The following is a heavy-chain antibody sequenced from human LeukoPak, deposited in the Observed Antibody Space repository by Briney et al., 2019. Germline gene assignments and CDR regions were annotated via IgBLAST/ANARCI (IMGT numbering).Heavy chain of an antibody. CDR3: ARRYGSGALTDAFDI. D-gene: IGHD3-10*01. CDR2: FYYSGST. V-gene: IGHV4-59*08. J-gene: IGHJ3*02. Sequence: SETLSLTCTVSGGSISSFYWSWIRQPPGKGLEWIGYFYYSGSTNYNPSLKSRVTISVNTSKNQLSLKLSSVTAADTAVYYCARRYGSGALTDAFDIWGQGTMVTVSS. CDR1: GGSISSFY.